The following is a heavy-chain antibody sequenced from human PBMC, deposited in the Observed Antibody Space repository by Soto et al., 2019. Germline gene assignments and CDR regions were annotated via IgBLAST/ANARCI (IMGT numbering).Heavy chain of an antibody. CDR1: GYSFIAYW. V-gene: IGHV5-51*01. CDR2: IYPADSDI. J-gene: IGHJ4*02. CDR3: ARLAVTSSTQFDN. D-gene: IGHD2-21*02. Sequence: PGEPLKISCKGSGYSFIAYWIGWVRQMPGKGLELMGIIYPADSDIRYSPSFQGEVTISADKSISTSYLQWSSLKASDTAIYYCARLAVTSSTQFDNWGQGTPVTVSS.